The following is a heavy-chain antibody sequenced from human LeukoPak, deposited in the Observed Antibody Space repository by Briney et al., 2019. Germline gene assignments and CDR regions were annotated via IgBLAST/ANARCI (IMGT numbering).Heavy chain of an antibody. CDR3: ARGQSNFGGNADLDY. CDR2: ISTTSSYI. V-gene: IGHV3-21*01. CDR1: GFTFSDYS. Sequence: GESLRLSCAASGFTFSDYSMNWVRQAPGKGLEWVSSISTTSSYIYYADSLKGRFTISRDNAKNSLYLQMNSLSAEDTAVYFCARGQSNFGGNADLDYWGQGTLVAVSS. J-gene: IGHJ4*02. D-gene: IGHD2-15*01.